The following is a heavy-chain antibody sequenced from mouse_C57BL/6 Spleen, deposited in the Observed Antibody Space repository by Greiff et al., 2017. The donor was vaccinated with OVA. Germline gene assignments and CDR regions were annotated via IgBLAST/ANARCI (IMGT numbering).Heavy chain of an antibody. CDR1: GYAFSSYW. CDR3: ARPMVTTEAWFAY. J-gene: IGHJ3*01. V-gene: IGHV1-80*01. Sequence: QVHVKQSGAELVKPGASVKISCKASGYAFSSYWMNWVKQRPGKGLEWIGQIYPGDGDTNYNGKFKGKATLTADKSSSTAYMQLSSLTSEDSAVYFCARPMVTTEAWFAYWGQGTLVTVSA. D-gene: IGHD2-2*01. CDR2: IYPGDGDT.